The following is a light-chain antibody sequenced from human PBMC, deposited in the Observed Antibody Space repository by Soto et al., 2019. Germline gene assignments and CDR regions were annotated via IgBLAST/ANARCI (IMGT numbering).Light chain of an antibody. J-gene: IGKJ1*01. CDR1: QSVSSGY. CDR3: QQYGSSPT. Sequence: EIVLTQSPGTLSLSQGERATLSCRSSQSVSSGYLAWYQQKPGQAPRLLIYDVSSRATGIPDRFSGSGSGTDFTLTISRLEPVDFAVYYCQQYGSSPTFGQGTKVEIK. CDR2: DVS. V-gene: IGKV3-20*01.